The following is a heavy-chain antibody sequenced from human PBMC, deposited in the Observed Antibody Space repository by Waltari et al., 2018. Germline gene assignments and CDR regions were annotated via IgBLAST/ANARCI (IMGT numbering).Heavy chain of an antibody. D-gene: IGHD6-13*01. V-gene: IGHV4-59*01. Sequence: QVQLQESGPGLVKPSETLSLTCTVSGGSISSYYWSWIRQPPGKGLGWIGYIYYRGSTNYNPSLKSRVTISVDTSKNQFSLKLSFVTAADSAVYYCARIPYSSSWTGYYYYGMDVWGQGTTVTVSS. J-gene: IGHJ6*02. CDR1: GGSISSYY. CDR2: IYYRGST. CDR3: ARIPYSSSWTGYYYYGMDV.